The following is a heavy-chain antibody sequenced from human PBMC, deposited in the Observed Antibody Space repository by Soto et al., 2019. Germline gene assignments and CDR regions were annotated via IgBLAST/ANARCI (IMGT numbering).Heavy chain of an antibody. D-gene: IGHD2-21*02. CDR3: ARQRTSVVTQAYFDS. V-gene: IGHV4-39*01. Sequence: PSETLSLTCTVTGDYINNRRYYWGWIRQPPGKGLEWIWSIYYSGSTYNSPSLKSRVSMSVDTSKNQFSLKLRSVTAADTALYYCARQRTSVVTQAYFDSWAQGSLATVSS. CDR2: IYYSGST. CDR1: GDYINNRRYY. J-gene: IGHJ4*02.